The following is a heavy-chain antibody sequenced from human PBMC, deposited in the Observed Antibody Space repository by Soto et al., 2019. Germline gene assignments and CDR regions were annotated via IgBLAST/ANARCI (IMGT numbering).Heavy chain of an antibody. V-gene: IGHV4-59*01. CDR1: GGSISPYY. CDR2: VYYSGNT. J-gene: IGHJ6*03. CDR3: AQKGAAAYYAHYYMEV. D-gene: IGHD6-13*01. Sequence: SETLSLTCTVSGGSISPYYWIWIRQPPGKGLEWIGYVYYSGNTNYNPSLESRVTISVDTSRNRFSLNLTSATAADTAVYYCAQKGAAAYYAHYYMEVWGRGTAVTVSS.